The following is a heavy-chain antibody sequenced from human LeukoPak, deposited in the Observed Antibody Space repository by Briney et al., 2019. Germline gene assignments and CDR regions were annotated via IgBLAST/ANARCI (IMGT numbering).Heavy chain of an antibody. CDR1: GDSISDYY. Sequence: SETLSLTCTVSGDSISDYYWYWIRQPPGRGLEWIGYIYYSGSTNYNPSLKSRVTISIDTSRSQFSLKLISVTAADTGVYYCARGIYYCSGSYSPARYGLDVWGHGTTVTVSS. CDR3: ARGIYYCSGSYSPARYGLDV. CDR2: IYYSGST. D-gene: IGHD3-10*01. J-gene: IGHJ6*02. V-gene: IGHV4-59*12.